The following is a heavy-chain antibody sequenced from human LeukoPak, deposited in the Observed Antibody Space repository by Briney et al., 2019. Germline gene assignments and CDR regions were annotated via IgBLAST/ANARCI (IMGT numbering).Heavy chain of an antibody. CDR1: GYSFTSYW. CDR2: IDPSDSYT. Sequence: GESLKISCKGSGYSFTSYWISRVRQMPGKGLEWMGRIDPSDSYTNYSPSFQGHVTISPDKSISTAYLQWSSLKASDTAMYYCACDSSGYSDHQFDYWGQGTLVTVSS. V-gene: IGHV5-10-1*01. D-gene: IGHD3-22*01. CDR3: ACDSSGYSDHQFDY. J-gene: IGHJ4*02.